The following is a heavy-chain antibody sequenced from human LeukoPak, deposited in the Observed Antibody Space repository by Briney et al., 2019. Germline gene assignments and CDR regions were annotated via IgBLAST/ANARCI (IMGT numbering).Heavy chain of an antibody. V-gene: IGHV5-10-1*01. CDR2: IDPSDSYT. CDR1: GYSFTSYW. D-gene: IGHD2-2*01. J-gene: IGHJ5*02. Sequence: GESLKISCKGSGYSFTSYWISWVRPMPGKGLEWMGRIDPSDSYTNYSPSFQGHVTISADKSISTAYLQWSSLKASDTAMYYCAREGPIVVVPAAMGSSNWFDPWGQGTLVTVSP. CDR3: AREGPIVVVPAAMGSSNWFDP.